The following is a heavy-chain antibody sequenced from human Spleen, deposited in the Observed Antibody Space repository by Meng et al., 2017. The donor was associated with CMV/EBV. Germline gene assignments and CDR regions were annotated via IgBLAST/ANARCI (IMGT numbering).Heavy chain of an antibody. CDR3: ARGRPRGPQSGGYDFWGYYYYGMDV. CDR2: IYYTGGT. J-gene: IGHJ6*02. V-gene: IGHV4-39*07. CDR1: GGSISSSTYY. Sequence: SETLSLTCTVSGGSISSSTYYWGWIRQPPGKGLEWIGNIYYTGGTQYSPSLKSRVTISIDTSKNQFSLQLSSVTASDTAVYYCARGRPRGPQSGGYDFWGYYYYGMDVWGQGTTVTVSS. D-gene: IGHD5-12*01.